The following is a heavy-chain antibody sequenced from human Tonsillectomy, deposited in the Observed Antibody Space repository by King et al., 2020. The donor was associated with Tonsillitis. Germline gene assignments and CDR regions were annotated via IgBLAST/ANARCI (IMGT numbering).Heavy chain of an antibody. Sequence: VQLVESGGGLVKPGGSLGLSCAGSGFTFSKPWWSWDRQAPGKGLVWGGGIKSKTDGGTTEYAAPVNGRLTMSRADSKNTLYLQMNSRKTEDTAVYYCTTRIQETVGATPSDYWGQGTLVTVSS. CDR1: GFTFSKPW. J-gene: IGHJ4*01. D-gene: IGHD1-26*01. CDR3: TTRIQETVGATPSDY. CDR2: IKSKTDGGTT. V-gene: IGHV3-15*01.